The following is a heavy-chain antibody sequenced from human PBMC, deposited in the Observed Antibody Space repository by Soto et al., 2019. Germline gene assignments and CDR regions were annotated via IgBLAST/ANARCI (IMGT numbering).Heavy chain of an antibody. CDR2: IYYSGST. Sequence: QVQLQESGPGLVKPSQTLSLTCTVSGGSISSGDYYWSWIRQPPGKGLEWIGYIYYSGSTYYNPSLKSRVTISVDTSKNQFSLKLSSVTAADTAVYYCARTLYHSGYDFDLNYFDYWGQGTLVTVSS. CDR1: GGSISSGDYY. J-gene: IGHJ4*02. CDR3: ARTLYHSGYDFDLNYFDY. D-gene: IGHD5-12*01. V-gene: IGHV4-30-4*01.